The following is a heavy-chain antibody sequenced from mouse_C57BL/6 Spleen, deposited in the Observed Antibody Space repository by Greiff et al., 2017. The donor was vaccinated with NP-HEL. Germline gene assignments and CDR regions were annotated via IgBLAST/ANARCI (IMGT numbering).Heavy chain of an antibody. V-gene: IGHV5-9-1*02. Sequence: EVNVVESGEGLVKPGGSLKLSCAASGFTFSSYAMSWVRQTPEKRLEWVAYISSGGDYIYYADTVKGRFTISRDNARNTLYLQMSSLKSEDTAMYYCTRDGLRQRYYAMDYWGQGTSVTVSS. CDR2: ISSGGDYI. CDR3: TRDGLRQRYYAMDY. J-gene: IGHJ4*01. D-gene: IGHD2-4*01. CDR1: GFTFSSYA.